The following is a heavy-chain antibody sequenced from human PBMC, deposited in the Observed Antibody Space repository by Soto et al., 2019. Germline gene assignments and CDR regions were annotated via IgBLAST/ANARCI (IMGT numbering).Heavy chain of an antibody. D-gene: IGHD2-2*01. CDR3: ARVGQPPSDY. CDR1: GGSFSGYY. CDR2: IIHTGST. V-gene: IGHV4-34*12. J-gene: IGHJ4*02. Sequence: QVQLQQWGAGLLKPSETLSLTCAVSGGSFSGYYWSWIRQPPGKGLEWIGEIIHTGSTNYNPSLKSRITISVDMSKKHFSLKLSSVTAADTAVYYCARVGQPPSDYWGQGTLVTVSS.